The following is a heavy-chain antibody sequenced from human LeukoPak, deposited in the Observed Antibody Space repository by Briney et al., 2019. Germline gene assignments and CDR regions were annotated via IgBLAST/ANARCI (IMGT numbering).Heavy chain of an antibody. Sequence: GGSLRLSCAASGFTFSSYSMNWVRQAPGKGLEWVSSINSGSGYIYYADSVKGRFTISRDNAKNSLYLQMNSLRAEDTAVYYCARGGSTTVVMRVNWFDPWGQGTLVTVSS. J-gene: IGHJ5*02. CDR3: ARGGSTTVVMRVNWFDP. V-gene: IGHV3-21*01. CDR1: GFTFSSYS. D-gene: IGHD4-23*01. CDR2: INSGSGYI.